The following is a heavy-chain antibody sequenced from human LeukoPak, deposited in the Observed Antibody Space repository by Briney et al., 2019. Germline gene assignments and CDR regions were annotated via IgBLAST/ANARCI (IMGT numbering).Heavy chain of an antibody. CDR1: GGSISSYS. CDR3: ARVAYGSGSYYLDY. CDR2: IYYSGSP. D-gene: IGHD3-10*01. V-gene: IGHV4-59*01. Sequence: SETLSLTCTVSGGSISSYSWSWIRQPPGKGLEWIGYIYYSGSPNYNPSLKSRVTMSLDTSKKQFSLKLISVTAADTAVYYCARVAYGSGSYYLDYLGQGTLVTVSS. J-gene: IGHJ4*02.